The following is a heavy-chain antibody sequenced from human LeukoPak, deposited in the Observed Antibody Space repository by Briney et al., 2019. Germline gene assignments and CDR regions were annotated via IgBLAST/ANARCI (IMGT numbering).Heavy chain of an antibody. Sequence: SETLSLTCAVYGGSFSGYYWSWIRQPPGKGLEWIGEINHSGSTNYNPSLKSRVTISVDTSKNQFSLKRSSVTAADTAVYYCARGAISMYYYDSSGWFDPWGQGTLVTVSS. D-gene: IGHD3-22*01. V-gene: IGHV4-34*01. CDR3: ARGAISMYYYDSSGWFDP. CDR1: GGSFSGYY. J-gene: IGHJ5*02. CDR2: INHSGST.